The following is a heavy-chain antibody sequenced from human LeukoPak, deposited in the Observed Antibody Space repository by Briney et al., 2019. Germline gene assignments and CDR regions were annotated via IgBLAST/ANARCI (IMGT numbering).Heavy chain of an antibody. D-gene: IGHD2-15*01. CDR3: AKNGPAGWYLPCYFDL. V-gene: IGHV3-23*01. J-gene: IGHJ2*01. CDR2: VSGSGLST. CDR1: GFTFTNYA. Sequence: GGSLRLSCAASGFTFTNYAMSWVRQAPGKGLEWVSDVSGSGLSTYYPDSVEGRFNISKDTSKNTLFLQMDSLRAEDTALYYCAKNGPAGWYLPCYFDLWGRGSLVTVSS.